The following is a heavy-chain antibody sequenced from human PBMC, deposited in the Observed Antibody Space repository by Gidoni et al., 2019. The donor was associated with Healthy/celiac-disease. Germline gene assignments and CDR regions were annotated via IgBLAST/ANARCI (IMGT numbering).Heavy chain of an antibody. CDR2: MNPNSGNT. V-gene: IGHV1-8*01. D-gene: IGHD3-22*01. CDR3: ARLSTLGYYDSSGHPAFDI. CDR1: GYTFTSYD. Sequence: QVQLVQSGAEVKKPGASVKVSCKASGYTFTSYDINWVRQATGQGLEWMGWMNPNSGNTGYAQKLQGRVTMTRNTSISTAYMELSSLRSEDTAVYYCARLSTLGYYDSSGHPAFDIWGQGTMVTVSS. J-gene: IGHJ3*02.